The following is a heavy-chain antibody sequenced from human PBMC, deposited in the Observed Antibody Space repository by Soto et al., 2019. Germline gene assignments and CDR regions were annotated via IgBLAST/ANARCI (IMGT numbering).Heavy chain of an antibody. V-gene: IGHV3-23*01. CDR3: AKRRITGTTGAADAFDI. Sequence: GGSLRLSCAASGFTFSSYAMSWVRQAPGKGLEWVSAISGSGGSTYYADSVKGRFTSSRDNSKNTLYLQMNSLRAEDTAVYYCAKRRITGTTGAADAFDIWGQGTMVTVSS. J-gene: IGHJ3*02. CDR2: ISGSGGST. D-gene: IGHD1-7*01. CDR1: GFTFSSYA.